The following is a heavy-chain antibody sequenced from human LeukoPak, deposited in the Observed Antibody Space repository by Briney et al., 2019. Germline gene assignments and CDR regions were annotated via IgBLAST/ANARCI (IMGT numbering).Heavy chain of an antibody. D-gene: IGHD3-3*01. Sequence: PGGSLRLSCAASGFTFSSYSMNWVRQAPGKGLEWVSSISSSSSYIYYADSVKGRFTISRDNAKNTLYLQMNSLRAEDTAVYYCARVSFSGYDFWSGYDYWGQGTLVTVSS. CDR2: ISSSSSYI. CDR1: GFTFSSYS. J-gene: IGHJ4*02. CDR3: ARVSFSGYDFWSGYDY. V-gene: IGHV3-21*01.